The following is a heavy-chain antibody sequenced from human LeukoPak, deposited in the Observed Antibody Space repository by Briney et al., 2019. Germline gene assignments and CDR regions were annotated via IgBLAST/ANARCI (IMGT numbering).Heavy chain of an antibody. CDR2: IWYGGSNK. Sequence: PGRSLRLSCAASGFTFSSYGMHWVRQAPGKGLEWVPVIWYGGSNKYYADSVKGRFTISRDNSKNTLYLQMNSLRAEDTAVYYCARAERGFAFDIWGQGTVVAVSS. CDR1: GFTFSSYG. J-gene: IGHJ3*02. CDR3: ARAERGFAFDI. D-gene: IGHD1-14*01. V-gene: IGHV3-33*08.